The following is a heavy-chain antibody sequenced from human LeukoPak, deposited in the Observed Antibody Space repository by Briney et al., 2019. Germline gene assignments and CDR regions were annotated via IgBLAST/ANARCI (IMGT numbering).Heavy chain of an antibody. D-gene: IGHD4-17*01. CDR1: GFTFSIYA. J-gene: IGHJ5*02. V-gene: IGHV3-23*01. Sequence: GGSLRLSCAASGFTFSIYAMSWARQAPGKGLEWVSTISGSGGVTYYADSVKGRFTVSRDNYKNTLYLQMKSLRAEDTAVYYCAKESTVTPGNVNWFDPWGQGTLVTVSS. CDR3: AKESTVTPGNVNWFDP. CDR2: ISGSGGVT.